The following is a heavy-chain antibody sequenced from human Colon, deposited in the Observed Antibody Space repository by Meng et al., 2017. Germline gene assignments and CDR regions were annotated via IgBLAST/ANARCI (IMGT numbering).Heavy chain of an antibody. J-gene: IGHJ5*01. CDR1: GYTFTGYY. CDR3: TRGYSYGWFDS. CDR2: VSPNSGVT. Sequence: ASVKVSCKTSGYTFTGYYIYWMRQAPGQGLEWMGWVSPNSGVTNYAQKFQGRVTMTRDTSISTAYMERSRLRFDDTAIYYCTRGYSYGWFDSWGQGTLVTVSS. V-gene: IGHV1-2*02. D-gene: IGHD5-18*01.